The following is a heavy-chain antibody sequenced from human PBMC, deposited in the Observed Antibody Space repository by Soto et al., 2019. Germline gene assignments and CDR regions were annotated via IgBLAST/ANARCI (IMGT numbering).Heavy chain of an antibody. D-gene: IGHD2-15*01. CDR1: GGSTNSNY. Sequence: QVQLQESGPGLVKPSETLSLICTVSGGSTNSNYWSWIRQPPGKGLEWNANIRYGGKTTNNPSLKGRGPKAADTPMSLCPLNLISKPAAATAGYCCTGGGGWRPEHWGQGTLVTVSS. J-gene: IGHJ4*02. CDR2: IRYGGKT. CDR3: TGGGGWRPEH. V-gene: IGHV4-59*01.